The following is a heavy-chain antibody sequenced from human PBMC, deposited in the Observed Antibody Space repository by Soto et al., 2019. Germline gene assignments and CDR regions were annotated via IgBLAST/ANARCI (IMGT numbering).Heavy chain of an antibody. CDR3: AASSSVAAAGYFKF. V-gene: IGHV1-69*01. CDR2: ISPLFSRT. D-gene: IGHD6-13*01. Sequence: QVQLVQYGAEVKEPGSSVKVSCKATGDLFNNYACNWVRQAPVQGLEWMGRISPLFSRTNYAQKFQGRVTIGADELTTIVYLEVSNLESEDTAMYYCAASSSVAAAGYFKFCGQGTLVTV. CDR1: GDLFNNYA. J-gene: IGHJ4*02.